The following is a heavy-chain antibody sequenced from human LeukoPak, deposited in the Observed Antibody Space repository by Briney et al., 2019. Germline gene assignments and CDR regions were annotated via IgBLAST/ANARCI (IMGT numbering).Heavy chain of an antibody. V-gene: IGHV4-59*02. J-gene: IGHJ2*01. CDR2: VYYTGGT. CDR3: ARGLRITIFGVVRKTGYFDL. CDR1: GASVNGYY. Sequence: PSETLSLTCTVSGASVNGYYWGWIRQPPGKGPEWIGYVYYTGGTNYNPSLESRVTISVDRSKNQFSLKLSSVTAAGTAVYYCARGLRITIFGVVRKTGYFDLWGRGTLVTVSS. D-gene: IGHD3-3*01.